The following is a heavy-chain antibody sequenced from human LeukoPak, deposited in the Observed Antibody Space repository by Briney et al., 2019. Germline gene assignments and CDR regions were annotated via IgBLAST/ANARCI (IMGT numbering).Heavy chain of an antibody. CDR3: ARDPTRGGSGSPDY. CDR2: ISYDGSNK. D-gene: IGHD3-10*01. CDR1: GFTFSSYA. Sequence: PGGSLRLSCAASGFTFSSYAMHWVRQAPGKGLEWVAVISYDGSNKYYADSVKGRFTISRDNSKNTLYLQMNSLRAEDTAVYYCARDPTRGGSGSPDYWGQGTLVTVSS. J-gene: IGHJ4*02. V-gene: IGHV3-30-3*01.